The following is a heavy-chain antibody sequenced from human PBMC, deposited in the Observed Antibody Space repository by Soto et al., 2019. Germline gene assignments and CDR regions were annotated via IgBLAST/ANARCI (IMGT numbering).Heavy chain of an antibody. J-gene: IGHJ4*02. CDR3: AKEPYYYGSGSYSQPVYFDY. CDR1: GFTFSSYA. CDR2: ISGSGGST. Sequence: GGSLRLSCAASGFTFSSYAMSWVRQAPGKGLEWVSAISGSGGSTYYADSVKGRFTISRDNSKNTLYLQMNSLRAEDTAVYYCAKEPYYYGSGSYSQPVYFDYWGQGTLVTVSS. V-gene: IGHV3-23*01. D-gene: IGHD3-10*01.